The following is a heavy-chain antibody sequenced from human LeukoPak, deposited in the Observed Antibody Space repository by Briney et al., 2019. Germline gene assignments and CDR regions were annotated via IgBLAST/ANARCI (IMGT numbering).Heavy chain of an antibody. CDR3: ARESDAVSFDY. V-gene: IGHV4-59*01. D-gene: IGHD3-22*01. CDR2: IYYSGSI. Sequence: SETLSLTCTVSGGSISSYYWSWIRRPPGKGLEWIGYIYYSGSINYNPSLKSRVTISVDTSRNQFSMKLNSVTAADTAVYYCARESDAVSFDYWGQGTLVTVSS. J-gene: IGHJ4*02. CDR1: GGSISSYY.